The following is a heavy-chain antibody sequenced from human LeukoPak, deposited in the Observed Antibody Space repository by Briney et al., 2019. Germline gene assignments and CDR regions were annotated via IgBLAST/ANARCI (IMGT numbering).Heavy chain of an antibody. CDR3: AKDVRYNRNDWSWGY. CDR2: IRYDGSNK. D-gene: IGHD1-1*01. V-gene: IGHV3-30*02. Sequence: PGGSLRLSCAASGFTFSSYGMHWVRQAPGKGLEWVAFIRYDGSNKYYADSVKGRFTISRDNAKNSLYLQMNSLRAEDTALYYCAKDVRYNRNDWSWGYWGQGTLVTVSS. J-gene: IGHJ4*02. CDR1: GFTFSSYG.